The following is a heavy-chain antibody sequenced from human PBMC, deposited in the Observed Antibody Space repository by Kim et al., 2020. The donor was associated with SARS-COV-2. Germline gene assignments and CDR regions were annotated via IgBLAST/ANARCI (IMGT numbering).Heavy chain of an antibody. D-gene: IGHD3-22*01. Sequence: GGSLRLSCAASGFTFSSYSMNWVRQAPGKGLEWVSYISSSSSTIYYADSVTGRFTISRDNAKNSLYLQMNSLRDEDTAVYYCAREVRPYYYDSSGYSSFVYWGQGTLVTVSS. CDR2: ISSSSSTI. CDR1: GFTFSSYS. J-gene: IGHJ4*02. CDR3: AREVRPYYYDSSGYSSFVY. V-gene: IGHV3-48*02.